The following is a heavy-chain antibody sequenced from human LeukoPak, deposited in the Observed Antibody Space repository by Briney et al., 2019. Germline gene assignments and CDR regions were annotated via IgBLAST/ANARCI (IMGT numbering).Heavy chain of an antibody. Sequence: GGSLRLSCAASGFTFSSYSMNWVRQAPGKGLEWVSSISSSSSYIYYADSVKGRFTISRDNAKSSLYLQMNSLRAEDTAVYYCASEGPGPIDAFDIWGQGTMVTVSS. CDR3: ASEGPGPIDAFDI. CDR2: ISSSSSYI. D-gene: IGHD1-1*01. V-gene: IGHV3-21*01. J-gene: IGHJ3*02. CDR1: GFTFSSYS.